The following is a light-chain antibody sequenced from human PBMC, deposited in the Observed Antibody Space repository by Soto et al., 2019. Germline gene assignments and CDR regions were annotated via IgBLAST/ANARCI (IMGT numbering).Light chain of an antibody. V-gene: IGKV3-15*01. CDR1: QSVSSN. CDR3: QQYNNWPQLT. J-gene: IGKJ4*01. CDR2: GAS. Sequence: IVMTQSPASLCVYKGGRATLSCRSSQSVSSNLAWYQQKPGQAPRLLIYGASTRATGIPARFSGSGSGTEFTLTIISLQSEDFAVYYCQQYNNWPQLTFGGGTKVDIK.